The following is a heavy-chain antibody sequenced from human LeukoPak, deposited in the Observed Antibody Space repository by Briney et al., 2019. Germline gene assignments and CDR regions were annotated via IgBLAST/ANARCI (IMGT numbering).Heavy chain of an antibody. Sequence: GASVKVSCKASGYTFTNYCIHWVRQAPGQGLEDMGIIYPSSGSATYPQQFQGRVTMTRDTSTSTVYMELSSLRSDDTAVYYCAREPPSHFYFDYWGQGTLVTVSS. CDR3: AREPPSHFYFDY. D-gene: IGHD3-3*02. J-gene: IGHJ4*02. CDR1: GYTFTNYC. CDR2: IYPSSGSA. V-gene: IGHV1-46*01.